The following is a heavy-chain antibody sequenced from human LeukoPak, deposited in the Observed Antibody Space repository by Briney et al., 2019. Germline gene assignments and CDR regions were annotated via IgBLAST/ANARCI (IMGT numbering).Heavy chain of an antibody. CDR2: IYYSGST. CDR1: GGSISSSSYY. CDR3: ARDTGTVVDY. Sequence: SETLSLTCAVSGGSISSSSYYWGWIRQPPGKGLEWIGYIYYSGSTNYNPSLKSRVTTSVDTSKNQFSLKLSSVTAADTAVYYCARDTGTVVDYWGQGTLVTVSS. D-gene: IGHD4-23*01. J-gene: IGHJ4*02. V-gene: IGHV4-61*01.